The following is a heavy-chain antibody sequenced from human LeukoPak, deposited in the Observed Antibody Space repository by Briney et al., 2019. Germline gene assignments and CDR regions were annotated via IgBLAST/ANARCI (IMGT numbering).Heavy chain of an antibody. CDR3: AIGPHKRGQWLVPDY. CDR2: IRYDGSNK. J-gene: IGHJ4*02. Sequence: GGSLRLSCAASGFTFSSYGMHWVRQAPGKGLEWVAFIRYDGSNKYYADSVKGRFTISRDNSKNTLYLQMNSLRAEDTAVYYCAIGPHKRGQWLVPDYWGQGTLVTVSS. V-gene: IGHV3-30*02. CDR1: GFTFSSYG. D-gene: IGHD6-19*01.